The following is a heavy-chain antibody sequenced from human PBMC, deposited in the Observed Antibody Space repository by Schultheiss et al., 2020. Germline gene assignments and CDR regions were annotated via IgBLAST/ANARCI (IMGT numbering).Heavy chain of an antibody. CDR2: ISYDGSSK. CDR3: AKVPSSTRCYGLCYYGMDV. CDR1: TFTFRSYG. V-gene: IGHV3-30*18. Sequence: GGSLRLSCAASTFTFRSYGMHWVRQAPGKGLEWVTVISYDGSSKFYADSVKGRFTVSRDNSKNTLYLQMNSLRAEDTAVYYCAKVPSSTRCYGLCYYGMDVWGQGTTVTVSS. J-gene: IGHJ6*02. D-gene: IGHD2-2*01.